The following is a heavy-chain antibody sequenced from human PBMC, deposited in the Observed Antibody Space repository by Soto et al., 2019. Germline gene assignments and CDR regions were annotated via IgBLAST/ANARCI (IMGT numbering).Heavy chain of an antibody. CDR2: ISGSGGST. J-gene: IGHJ4*02. V-gene: IGHV3-23*01. CDR1: GFTFSSYA. D-gene: IGHD3-10*01. CDR3: AKLLSQALILFDY. Sequence: EVQLLESGGGLVQPGGSLRLSCAASGFTFSSYAMSWVRHAPGKGLEWVSAISGSGGSTYYADSVTGRFTISRDNSKNTLYLQMNSLRAEDTAVYYCAKLLSQALILFDYWGQGTLVTVSS.